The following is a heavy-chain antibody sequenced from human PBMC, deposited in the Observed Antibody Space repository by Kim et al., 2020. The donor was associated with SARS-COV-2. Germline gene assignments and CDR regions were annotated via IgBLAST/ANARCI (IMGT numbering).Heavy chain of an antibody. CDR1: GGTFSSYA. CDR2: IIPIFGTA. J-gene: IGHJ4*02. CDR3: ASNDYYDSSGYLDY. D-gene: IGHD3-22*01. Sequence: SVKVSCKASGGTFSSYAISWVRQAPGQGLEWMGGIIPIFGTANYAQKFQGRVTITADESTSTAYMELSSLRSEDTAVYYCASNDYYDSSGYLDYWGQGTLVTVSS. V-gene: IGHV1-69*13.